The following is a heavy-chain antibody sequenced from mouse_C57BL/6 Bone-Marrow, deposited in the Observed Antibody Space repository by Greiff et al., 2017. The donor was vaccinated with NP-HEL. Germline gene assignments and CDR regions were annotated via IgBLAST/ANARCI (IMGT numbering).Heavy chain of an antibody. CDR3: ARSPVGRTVYFDY. CDR2: ISSGSSTI. CDR1: GFTFSDYG. J-gene: IGHJ2*01. Sequence: EVKLVESGGGLVKPGGSLKLSCAASGFTFSDYGMHWVRQAPEKGLEWVAYISSGSSTIYYADTVKGRFTISRDNAKNTLFLQMTSLRSEDTAMYYCARSPVGRTVYFDYWGQGTTLTVSS. V-gene: IGHV5-17*01. D-gene: IGHD4-1*01.